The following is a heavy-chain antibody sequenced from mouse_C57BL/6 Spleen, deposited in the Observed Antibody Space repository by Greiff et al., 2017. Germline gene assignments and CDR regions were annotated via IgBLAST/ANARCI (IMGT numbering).Heavy chain of an antibody. CDR3: ARKEYYYGSSYSYYAMDY. CDR1: GFSLSTFGMG. D-gene: IGHD1-1*01. V-gene: IGHV8-8*01. Sequence: QVTLKVSGPGILQPSQTLSLTCSFSGFSLSTFGMGVGWIRQPSGKGLEWLAHIWWDDDKYYNPALKSRLTIYKDTSKNQVFLKIANVDTADTATDYCARKEYYYGSSYSYYAMDYWGQGTSVTVSS. J-gene: IGHJ4*01. CDR2: IWWDDDK.